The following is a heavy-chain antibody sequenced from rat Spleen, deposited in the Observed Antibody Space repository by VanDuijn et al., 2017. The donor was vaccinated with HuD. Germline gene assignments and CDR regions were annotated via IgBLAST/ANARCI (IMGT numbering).Heavy chain of an antibody. CDR1: GFTFRTYW. Sequence: EVQLVETGGGSVQPGRSLRLSCIASGFTFRTYWMYWVRQAPGKGLEWVSSISMDGSITYYPDSVRGRFTISRDNAENTVRLQMNSLRSQETATYYCAVSGYGYWGQGVMVTVSS. CDR3: AVSGYGY. CDR2: ISMDGSIT. V-gene: IGHV5-58*01. J-gene: IGHJ2*01. D-gene: IGHD4-3*01.